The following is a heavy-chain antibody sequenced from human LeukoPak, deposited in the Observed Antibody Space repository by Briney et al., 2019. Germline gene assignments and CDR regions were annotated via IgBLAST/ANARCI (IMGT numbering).Heavy chain of an antibody. J-gene: IGHJ3*02. D-gene: IGHD4-17*01. V-gene: IGHV4-39*07. CDR3: AREVNYGDYGDNAFDI. CDR1: TGSISNSSYY. Sequence: SETLSFTCTVSTGSISNSSYYWGWFRQPPGKGLEWIGSIYYSGDTYSTPSLKRRVTVSLDTSNNQFSLRLSSVTAADTAVYYCAREVNYGDYGDNAFDIWGQGTMVTVSS. CDR2: IYYSGDT.